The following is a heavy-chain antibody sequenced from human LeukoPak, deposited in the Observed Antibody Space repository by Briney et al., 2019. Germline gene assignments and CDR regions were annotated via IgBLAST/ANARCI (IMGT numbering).Heavy chain of an antibody. Sequence: GGSLRLSCAASGFTFTSYGISWVRQAPGQGLERMGWISAYNGNTNYAQKLQGRVTMTTDTSTSTAYMERRSLRSDDTAVYYCARVVTHRTPWFDPWGKGTLVTVSS. CDR2: ISAYNGNT. D-gene: IGHD2-21*02. CDR3: ARVVTHRTPWFDP. V-gene: IGHV1-18*01. CDR1: GFTFTSYG. J-gene: IGHJ5*02.